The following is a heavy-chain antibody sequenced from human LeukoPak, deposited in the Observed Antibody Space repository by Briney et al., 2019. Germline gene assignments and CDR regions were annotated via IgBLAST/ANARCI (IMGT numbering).Heavy chain of an antibody. CDR3: ARWGRYSSGYNDAFDI. CDR2: TYYRSKWYN. Sequence: SQTLPLTCAISGDSVSSNSAAWNWIRQSPSRGLEWLGRTYYRSKWYNDYAVSVKSRITINPDTSKNQFSLQLNSVTPEDTAVYYCARWGRYSSGYNDAFDIWGQGTMVTVSS. V-gene: IGHV6-1*01. CDR1: GDSVSSNSAA. D-gene: IGHD3-22*01. J-gene: IGHJ3*02.